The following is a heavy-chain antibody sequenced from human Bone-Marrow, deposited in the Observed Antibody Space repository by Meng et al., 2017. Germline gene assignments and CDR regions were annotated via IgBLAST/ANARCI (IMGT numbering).Heavy chain of an antibody. D-gene: IGHD6-13*01. V-gene: IGHV1-2*06. Sequence: SVKVSCKASGYTFPDYWLHWVRRAPGQGLEWMGRINPKSGDTHYAQRFQGRVTMTGDTSISTAYMELSGLRSDDTAMYYCARDEDISAAGKLFGDYWGQGTLVTVSS. CDR3: ARDEDISAAGKLFGDY. J-gene: IGHJ4*02. CDR2: INPKSGDT. CDR1: GYTFPDYW.